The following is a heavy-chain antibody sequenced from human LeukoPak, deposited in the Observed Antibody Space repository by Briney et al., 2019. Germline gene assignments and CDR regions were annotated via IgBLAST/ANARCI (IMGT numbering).Heavy chain of an antibody. CDR1: GYTFIGYY. V-gene: IGHV1-2*02. D-gene: IGHD3-10*01. CDR2: INPDSGDT. Sequence: ASVKVSCKASGYTFIGYYMHWVRQAPGQGLESMGWINPDSGDTNYEQKFQGRVTMTRDTSIGTAYMELSRLRSDDTALYYCARGAGSGSLAYDYGMDVWGQGTTVTVSS. J-gene: IGHJ6*02. CDR3: ARGAGSGSLAYDYGMDV.